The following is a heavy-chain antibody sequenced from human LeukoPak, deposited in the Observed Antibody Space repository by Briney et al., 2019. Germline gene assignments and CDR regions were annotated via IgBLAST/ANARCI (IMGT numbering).Heavy chain of an antibody. V-gene: IGHV3-33*01. D-gene: IGHD1-14*01. CDR3: AGDGYNVAFDI. CDR2: IWYDGSNQ. Sequence: GRSLRLSCAASGFTFTSYGMHWVRQAPGKGLEWVAVIWYDGSNQYYADSVKGRFTISRDDSKNTLYLQMNSLRAEDTAVYYCAGDGYNVAFDIWGQGTMVTVSS. J-gene: IGHJ3*02. CDR1: GFTFTSYG.